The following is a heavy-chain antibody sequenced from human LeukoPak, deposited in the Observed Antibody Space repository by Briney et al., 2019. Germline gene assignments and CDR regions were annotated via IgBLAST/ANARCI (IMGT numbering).Heavy chain of an antibody. J-gene: IGHJ4*02. V-gene: IGHV3-23*01. CDR2: ITSRST. Sequence: PGGSLSLSCAGSGFTFSAYAMSWVRQPPGKGLEWVSGITSRSTYYADSVKGRFTISRDISKNTLYVQMNSLRAEDTAVYYCAKVVGTSGWYFDYWGQGTLVTVSS. CDR1: GFTFSAYA. D-gene: IGHD1-1*01. CDR3: AKVVGTSGWYFDY.